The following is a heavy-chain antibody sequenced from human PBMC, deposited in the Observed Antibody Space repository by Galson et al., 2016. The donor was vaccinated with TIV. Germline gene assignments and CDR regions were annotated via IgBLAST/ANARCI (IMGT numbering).Heavy chain of an antibody. D-gene: IGHD6-19*01. V-gene: IGHV3-33*08. CDR2: ISYDRSDK. Sequence: SLRLSCAASGFTVSSNYMSWVRQAPGKGLEWVAIISYDRSDKYYADSVKGRFTISRDNSKNTLYLQMNSLRVEDTAVYYCARQWQSYSFDYWGQGTLVTVSS. CDR3: ARQWQSYSFDY. CDR1: GFTVSSNY. J-gene: IGHJ4*02.